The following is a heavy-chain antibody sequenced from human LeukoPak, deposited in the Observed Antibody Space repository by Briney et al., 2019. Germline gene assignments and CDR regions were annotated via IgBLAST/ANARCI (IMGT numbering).Heavy chain of an antibody. D-gene: IGHD5-12*01. J-gene: IGHJ6*02. CDR2: MNPNSGNT. V-gene: IGHV1-8*01. Sequence: AASVKDSCKASGYTFTSYDINWVRQATGQGLEWMGWMNPNSGNTGYAQKFQGRVTMTRNTSISTAYMELSSLRSEDTAVYYCAREVATDYYYYYGMDVWGQGTTVTVSS. CDR3: AREVATDYYYYYGMDV. CDR1: GYTFTSYD.